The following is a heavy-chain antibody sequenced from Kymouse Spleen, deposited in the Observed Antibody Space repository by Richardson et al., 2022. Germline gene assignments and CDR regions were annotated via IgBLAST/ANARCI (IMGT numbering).Heavy chain of an antibody. CDR1: GFTFSSYW. V-gene: IGHV3-7*01. Sequence: EVQLVESGGGLVQPGGSLRLSCAASGFTFSSYWMSWVRQAPGKGLEWVANIKQDGSEKYYVDSVKGRFTISRDNAKNSLYLQMNSLRAEDTAVYYCARDHDSSGYYFDYWGQGTLVTVSS. J-gene: IGHJ4*02. CDR3: ARDHDSSGYYFDY. D-gene: IGHD3-22*01. CDR2: IKQDGSEK.